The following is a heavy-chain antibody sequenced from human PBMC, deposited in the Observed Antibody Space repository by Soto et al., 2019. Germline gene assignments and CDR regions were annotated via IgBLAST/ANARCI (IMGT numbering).Heavy chain of an antibody. CDR3: AKPHDYVWGSYRSHFDY. Sequence: PGGSLGLSCESSGFTFSRVSMNWFRQAAGNGLEWVSAISGSGGSTYYADSVKGRFTISRDNSKNTLYLQMNSLRAEDTAVYYCAKPHDYVWGSYRSHFDYWGQGTLVTVSS. D-gene: IGHD3-16*02. CDR1: GFTFSRVS. J-gene: IGHJ4*02. V-gene: IGHV3-23*01. CDR2: ISGSGGST.